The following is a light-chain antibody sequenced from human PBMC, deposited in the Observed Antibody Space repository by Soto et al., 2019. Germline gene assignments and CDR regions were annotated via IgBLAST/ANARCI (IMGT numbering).Light chain of an antibody. CDR2: GTS. V-gene: IGKV3-20*01. CDR1: QSLSSSY. J-gene: IGKJ5*01. Sequence: EIVLTQSPGTLSLSPGERATLSCRASQSLSSSYLAWYQQKPGQTPRLLIYGTSTRATGIPDRFSGSGSGTDFTLTISRLEPEDFAVYYCQQYVSSPQSTFGQGTRLEIK. CDR3: QQYVSSPQST.